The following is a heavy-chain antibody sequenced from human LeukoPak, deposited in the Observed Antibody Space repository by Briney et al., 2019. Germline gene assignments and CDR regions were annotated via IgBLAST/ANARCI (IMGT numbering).Heavy chain of an antibody. CDR3: AREVAGTPWIDY. CDR1: GGSFSGYY. Sequence: SETLSLTCAVYGGSFSGYYWSWIRQPPGKGLEWIGEINHSGSTNYNPSLKSRVTISVDTSKDQFSLKLSSVTAADTAVYYCAREVAGTPWIDYWGQGTLVTVSS. CDR2: INHSGST. V-gene: IGHV4-34*01. D-gene: IGHD6-19*01. J-gene: IGHJ4*02.